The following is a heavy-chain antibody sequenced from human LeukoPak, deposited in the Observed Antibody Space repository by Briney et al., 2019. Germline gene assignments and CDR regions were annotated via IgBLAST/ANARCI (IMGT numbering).Heavy chain of an antibody. CDR2: ISWHSENI. CDR1: GFIFEDYA. J-gene: IGHJ4*02. CDR3: ARDNPPDY. V-gene: IGHV3-9*01. Sequence: GGSLRLSCEVSGFIFEDYAMHWVRQAPGKGLEWVSGISWHSENIGYAESVKGRFTISRDNAKNSLYLQLNSLRAEDTALYYCARDNPPDYWGQGTLVTVSS.